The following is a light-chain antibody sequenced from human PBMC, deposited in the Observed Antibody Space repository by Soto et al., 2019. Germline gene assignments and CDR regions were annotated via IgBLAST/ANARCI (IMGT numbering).Light chain of an antibody. CDR3: QQFGSSPLFT. V-gene: IGKV3-20*01. CDR2: GAS. CDR1: QSVSSSY. J-gene: IGKJ3*01. Sequence: EIVLTQSPGTLSLCPGERATLSCRASQSVSSSYLAWYQQKPGQAPRLLIYGASSRATGIPDRFSGSGSGTDFTLTISSLEPEDFAVYYCQQFGSSPLFTFGPGTIVDVK.